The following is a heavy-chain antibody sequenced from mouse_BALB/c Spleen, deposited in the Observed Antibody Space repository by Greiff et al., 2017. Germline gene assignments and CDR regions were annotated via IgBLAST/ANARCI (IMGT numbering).Heavy chain of an antibody. CDR3: TRVLGDYAMDY. CDR2: IYPSDSYT. Sequence: QVQLQQPGAELVRPGASVKLSCKASGYTFTSYWINWVKQRPGQGLEWIGNIYPSDSYTNYNQKFKDKSTLTVDKSSSTAYMQLSSPTSEDSAVYYCTRVLGDYAMDYWGQGTSVTVSS. J-gene: IGHJ4*01. CDR1: GYTFTSYW. D-gene: IGHD2-10*02. V-gene: IGHV1-69*01.